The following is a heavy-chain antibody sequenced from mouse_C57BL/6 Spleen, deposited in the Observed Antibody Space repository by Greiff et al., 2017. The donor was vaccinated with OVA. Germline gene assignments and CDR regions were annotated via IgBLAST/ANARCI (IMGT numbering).Heavy chain of an antibody. CDR2: IYPRSGNT. V-gene: IGHV1-81*01. Sequence: QVQLQQSGAELARPGASVKLSCKASGYTFTSYGISWVKQSTGQGLEWIGEIYPRSGNTYYNEKFKGKATLTADKSSSTAYMELRSLTSEDSAVYFCARGPFTTVVARDDMDDWGQGTSVTVSS. D-gene: IGHD1-1*01. CDR1: GYTFTSYG. CDR3: ARGPFTTVVARDDMDD. J-gene: IGHJ4*01.